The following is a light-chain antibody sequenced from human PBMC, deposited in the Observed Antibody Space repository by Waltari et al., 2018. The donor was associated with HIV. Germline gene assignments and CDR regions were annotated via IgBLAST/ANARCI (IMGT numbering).Light chain of an antibody. CDR2: RND. CDR3: ASWDDGLRGHV. Sequence: QPDLTQPPPVSGTPGQRLTIPCSGNNSHHGRNFVYWYRQGPGTAPSPPVYRNDQRPSGVVDRFSGSRSGASASLVISGLRVDDEGDYYCASWDDGLRGHVFGGGTTVSV. J-gene: IGLJ1*01. V-gene: IGLV1-47*01. CDR1: NSHHGRNF.